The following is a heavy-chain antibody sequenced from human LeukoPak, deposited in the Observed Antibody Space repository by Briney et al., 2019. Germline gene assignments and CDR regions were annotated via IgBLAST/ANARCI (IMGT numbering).Heavy chain of an antibody. Sequence: ASVTVSFKASGYTFTSYGIIWVRQAPGQGLEWMGWISPYNGKTNYAQKLQGRITMTTDTSTSTAYMELRSLRSDDTAVYYCASCHCTYGVCYGECEYFQHWGQGTLVTVSS. CDR2: ISPYNGKT. CDR3: ASCHCTYGVCYGECEYFQH. D-gene: IGHD2-8*01. J-gene: IGHJ1*01. CDR1: GYTFTSYG. V-gene: IGHV1-18*01.